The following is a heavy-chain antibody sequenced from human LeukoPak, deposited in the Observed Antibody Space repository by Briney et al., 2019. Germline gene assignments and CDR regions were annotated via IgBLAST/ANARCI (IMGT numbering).Heavy chain of an antibody. CDR1: GGSISGYY. CDR2: INHSGST. J-gene: IGHJ4*02. Sequence: PSETLSLSCTVSGGSISGYYWSWIRQPPGKGLEWIGEINHSGSTNYNPSLKSRVTISVDTSKNQFSLKLSSVTAADTAVYYCARVSTSFLRSLTMRNRGPTDYWGQGTLVTVSS. V-gene: IGHV4-34*01. D-gene: IGHD3-22*01. CDR3: ARVSTSFLRSLTMRNRGPTDY.